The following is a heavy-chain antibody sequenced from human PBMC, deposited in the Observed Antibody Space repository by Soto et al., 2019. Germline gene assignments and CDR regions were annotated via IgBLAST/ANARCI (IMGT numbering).Heavy chain of an antibody. CDR1: GGTFSSYA. Sequence: SVKVSCQASGGTFSSYAINWVRQAPGQGLEWMGGIIPIFGTANYAQKFQGRVTITADESTSTAYMELSSLRSEDTAVYYCASSPRGDHFDYWGQGTLVTVSS. D-gene: IGHD6-25*01. V-gene: IGHV1-69*13. J-gene: IGHJ4*02. CDR2: IIPIFGTA. CDR3: ASSPRGDHFDY.